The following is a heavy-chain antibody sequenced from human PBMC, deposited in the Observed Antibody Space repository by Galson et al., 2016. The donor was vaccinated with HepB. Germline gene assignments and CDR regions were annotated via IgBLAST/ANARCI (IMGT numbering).Heavy chain of an antibody. CDR2: ITYDGDST. D-gene: IGHD3-22*01. V-gene: IGHV3-30*18. CDR3: AKDGPGGRYRGYEDGRRD. CDR1: GFAFSRFG. Sequence: SLRLSCAASGFAFSRFGMHWVRQVPGRGLEWVAVITYDGDSTSYEDSVKGRFTIFRDNSRSTLFLQMNSLTAEDSGVYYCAKDGPGGRYRGYEDGRRDWGQGTLVTVTS. J-gene: IGHJ4*02.